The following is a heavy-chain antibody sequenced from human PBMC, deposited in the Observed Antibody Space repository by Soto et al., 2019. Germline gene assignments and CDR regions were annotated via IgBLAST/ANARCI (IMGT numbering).Heavy chain of an antibody. CDR3: ARDRRFGELNYFYHGMDV. CDR1: GYTFTSYA. Sequence: ASVKVSCKASGYTFTSYAMHWVRRAPGQRHEWMGWINAGNGNTKYSQKFPGRVTITRDTSASTAYMELGSLRSEDTAVYYYARDRRFGELNYFYHGMDVWGQGTTVTVSS. D-gene: IGHD3-10*01. J-gene: IGHJ6*02. CDR2: INAGNGNT. V-gene: IGHV1-3*01.